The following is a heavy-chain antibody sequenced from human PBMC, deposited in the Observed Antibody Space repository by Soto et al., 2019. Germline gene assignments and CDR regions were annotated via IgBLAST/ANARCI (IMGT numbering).Heavy chain of an antibody. CDR3: ARGSGWINFDY. J-gene: IGHJ4*02. D-gene: IGHD2-2*03. Sequence: RQPPGKVLEWIGYIYYSGSTNYNPSLKSRVTISVDTSKNQFSLKLSSVTAVDTAVYYCARGSGWINFDYWGQGTLVTVSS. V-gene: IGHV4-59*01. CDR2: IYYSGST.